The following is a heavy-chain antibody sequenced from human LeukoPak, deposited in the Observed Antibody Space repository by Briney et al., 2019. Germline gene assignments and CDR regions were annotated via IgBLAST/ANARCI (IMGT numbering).Heavy chain of an antibody. CDR1: GFTFDDYT. CDR2: ISWDGGST. D-gene: IGHD6-13*01. V-gene: IGHV3-43*01. Sequence: GGSLRLSCAASGFTFDDYTMHWVRHAPGKGLEWVSLISWDGGSTYYADSVKGRFTISRDNSKNSLYLQMNSLRTEDTALYYCAKAYIAAAAIDYWGQGTLVTVSS. CDR3: AKAYIAAAAIDY. J-gene: IGHJ4*02.